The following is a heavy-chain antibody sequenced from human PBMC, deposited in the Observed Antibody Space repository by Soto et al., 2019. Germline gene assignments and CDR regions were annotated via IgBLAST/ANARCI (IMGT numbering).Heavy chain of an antibody. CDR1: GFTFSSYA. J-gene: IGHJ4*02. D-gene: IGHD6-19*01. Sequence: GGSLRLSCAASGFTFSSYAMSWVRQAPGKGMEWVSAISGSGGSTYYADYVKGRFTISRDNSKNTLYLQMNSLRAEDTAVYYCASGLIAVAGGTFDYWGQGTLVTVPS. V-gene: IGHV3-23*01. CDR2: ISGSGGST. CDR3: ASGLIAVAGGTFDY.